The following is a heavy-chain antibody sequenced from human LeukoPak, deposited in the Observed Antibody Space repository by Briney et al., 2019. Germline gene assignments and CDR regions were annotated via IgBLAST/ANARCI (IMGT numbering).Heavy chain of an antibody. V-gene: IGHV4-59*08. CDR1: GDSIRSYH. D-gene: IGHD5-12*01. CDR3: ASHGSSGHDPLT. CDR2: IYYTGST. Sequence: PSETLSPTCTVSGDSIRSYHWNWIRRPPGKGLEWIGYIYYTGSTSYNPSLKSRVTISLDTSKSQFTLRLTSVTAADTAVYYCASHGSSGHDPLTWGQGTLVTVSS. J-gene: IGHJ4*01.